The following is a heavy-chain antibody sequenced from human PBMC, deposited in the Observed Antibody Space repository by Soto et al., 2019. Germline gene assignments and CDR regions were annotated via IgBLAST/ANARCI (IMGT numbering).Heavy chain of an antibody. CDR3: ARTEMATPTPFDY. CDR2: IYYSGST. CDR1: GGSISSGGYY. D-gene: IGHD5-12*01. V-gene: IGHV4-31*03. J-gene: IGHJ4*02. Sequence: SATLSLTCTVSGGSISSGGYYWSWIRQHPGKGLEWIGYIYYSGSTYYNPSLKSRVTISVDTSKNQFSLKLSSVTAAGTAVYYCARTEMATPTPFDYWGQGTLVTVSS.